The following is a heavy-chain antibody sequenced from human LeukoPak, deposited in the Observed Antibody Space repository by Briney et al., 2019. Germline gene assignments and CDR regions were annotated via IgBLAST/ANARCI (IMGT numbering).Heavy chain of an antibody. J-gene: IGHJ3*02. Sequence: SETLSLTCAVSGYSISSGYYWGWIRQPPGKGLEWIGGIYHSGNPYYNPSLKSRVTISVDTSKNQFSLRLSSVTAADTAVYYCARHENSQDAFDIWGQGTMVTVSS. CDR3: ARHENSQDAFDI. CDR2: IYHSGNP. V-gene: IGHV4-38-2*01. CDR1: GYSISSGYY. D-gene: IGHD4-23*01.